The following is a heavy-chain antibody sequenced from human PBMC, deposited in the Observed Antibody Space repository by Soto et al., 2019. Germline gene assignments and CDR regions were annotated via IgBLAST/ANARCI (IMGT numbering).Heavy chain of an antibody. D-gene: IGHD6-13*01. Sequence: QVQLVQSGAEVKKPGASVKVSCKASGYTFTSYGISWVRQAPGQGLEWMGWISAYNGNTNYAQKLQGRVTMTTDTPXSXAYMELRSLRSDDTAVYYCARSIQRIYSSHSYYFDYWGQGTLVTVSS. V-gene: IGHV1-18*01. CDR1: GYTFTSYG. CDR3: ARSIQRIYSSHSYYFDY. CDR2: ISAYNGNT. J-gene: IGHJ4*02.